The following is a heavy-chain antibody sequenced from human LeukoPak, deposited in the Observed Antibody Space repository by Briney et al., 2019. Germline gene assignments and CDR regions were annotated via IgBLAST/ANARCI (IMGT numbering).Heavy chain of an antibody. CDR3: ARGKFYGDYFVPFDY. V-gene: IGHV4-34*01. CDR1: GGSFSGYY. J-gene: IGHJ4*02. CDR2: INHSGST. Sequence: SETLSLTCAVYGGSFSGYYWSWIRLPPGKGLEWLGEINHSGSTNYNPSLKSRVTISVDTSKNQFSLKLSSVTAADTAVYYCARGKFYGDYFVPFDYWGQGTLVTVSS. D-gene: IGHD4-17*01.